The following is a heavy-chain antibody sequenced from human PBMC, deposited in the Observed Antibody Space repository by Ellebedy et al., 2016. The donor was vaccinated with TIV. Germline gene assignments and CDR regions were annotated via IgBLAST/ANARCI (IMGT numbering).Heavy chain of an antibody. CDR1: GFTFSTYA. Sequence: PGGSLRLSCAASGFTFSTYAMTWVRQAPGKGLEWVSVISDSGAGTYYADSVKGRFTVSRDNSKNTLYLQMNSLRVEDTALYYCATSPGYDSRTFWGRGTLVTVSS. D-gene: IGHD3-22*01. CDR2: ISDSGAGT. CDR3: ATSPGYDSRTF. V-gene: IGHV3-23*01. J-gene: IGHJ4*02.